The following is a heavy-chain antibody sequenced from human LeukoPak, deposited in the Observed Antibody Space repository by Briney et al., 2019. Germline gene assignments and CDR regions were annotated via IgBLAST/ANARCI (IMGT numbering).Heavy chain of an antibody. J-gene: IGHJ6*02. Sequence: GASVKVSCKASGYTFTGYYMHWVRQAPGQGLEWMGWINPNSGGTNYAQKFQGRVTMTRDTSISTAYMELSRLRSDDTAVYYCARVGIVVVPAAPGRFTSDYYYYYGMDAWGQGTTVTVSS. V-gene: IGHV1-2*02. CDR1: GYTFTGYY. CDR3: ARVGIVVVPAAPGRFTSDYYYYYGMDA. CDR2: INPNSGGT. D-gene: IGHD2-2*01.